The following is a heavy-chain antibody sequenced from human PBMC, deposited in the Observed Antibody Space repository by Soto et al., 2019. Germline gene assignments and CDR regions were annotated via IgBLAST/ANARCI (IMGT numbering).Heavy chain of an antibody. V-gene: IGHV4-59*08. CDR2: IYYSGTT. D-gene: IGHD4-17*01. CDR3: ARSMTTVVTLDY. CDR1: GGSIIDYY. Sequence: SETLSLTCTVSGGSIIDYYWSWIRQPPGKGLEWIGYIYYSGTTDYSPSLKSRVTISVDTSKNQFSLKLSSVTAADTAVYYCARSMTTVVTLDYWGQGTLVTAPQ. J-gene: IGHJ4*02.